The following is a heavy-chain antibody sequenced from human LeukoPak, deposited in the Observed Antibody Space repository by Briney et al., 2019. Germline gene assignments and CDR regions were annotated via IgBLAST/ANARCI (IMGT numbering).Heavy chain of an antibody. CDR3: AALIAAAGHDAFDI. CDR1: GGTFNSYT. J-gene: IGHJ3*02. CDR2: IIPILGIA. V-gene: IGHV1-69*02. Sequence: SVKVSCKASGGTFNSYTISWVRQAPGQGLEWMGRIIPILGIANYAQKFQGRVTITADTSTDTAYMELSSLRSEDTAVYYCAALIAAAGHDAFDIWGQGTMVTVSS. D-gene: IGHD6-13*01.